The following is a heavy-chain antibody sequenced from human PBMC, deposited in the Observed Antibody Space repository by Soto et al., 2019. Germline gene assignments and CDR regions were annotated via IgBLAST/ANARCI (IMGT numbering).Heavy chain of an antibody. J-gene: IGHJ6*02. CDR2: IIDSGGYT. Sequence: LRLSCAAPGFTFSSSTMNWVRQAPGKGLEWVSAIIDSGGYTYYADSVKGRFTISRDNSKNTLYLQMNSLRAEGTALYYCAKETYYYYGMDVWGQGATVTVSS. CDR1: GFTFSSST. V-gene: IGHV3-23*01. CDR3: AKETYYYYGMDV.